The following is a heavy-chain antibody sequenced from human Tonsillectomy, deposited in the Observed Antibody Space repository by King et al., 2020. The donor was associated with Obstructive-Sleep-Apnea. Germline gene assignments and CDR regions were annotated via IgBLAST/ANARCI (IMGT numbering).Heavy chain of an antibody. CDR3: TRARTGYSSGGYGAFDI. Sequence: VQLVESGGDVVQPGGSLRLSCVASGFTFSDHYMDWVRQAPGKGLEWVGRARNKANSYTRDYAASVEGRFTISRDDSKNSLYLQMDSLKTEDTAVYYCTRARTGYSSGGYGAFDIWGQGTMVTVSS. V-gene: IGHV3-72*01. D-gene: IGHD6-19*01. CDR2: ARNKANSYTR. CDR1: GFTFSDHY. J-gene: IGHJ3*02.